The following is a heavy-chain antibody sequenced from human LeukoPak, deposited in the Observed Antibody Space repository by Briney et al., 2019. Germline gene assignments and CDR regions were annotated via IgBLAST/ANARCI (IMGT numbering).Heavy chain of an antibody. Sequence: PSETLSLTCTVSGGSISSSSYYWGWIRRPPGKGLEWIGSIYYSGSTYYNPSLKSRVTISVDTSKNQFSLKLSSVTAADTAVYYCASLNCITIFGVVIVNWFDPWGQGTLVTVSS. J-gene: IGHJ5*02. CDR1: GGSISSSSYY. V-gene: IGHV4-39*01. D-gene: IGHD3-3*01. CDR2: IYYSGST. CDR3: ASLNCITIFGVVIVNWFDP.